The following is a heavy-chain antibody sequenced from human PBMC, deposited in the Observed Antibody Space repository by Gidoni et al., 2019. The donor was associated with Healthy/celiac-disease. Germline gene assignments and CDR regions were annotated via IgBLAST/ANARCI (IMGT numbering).Heavy chain of an antibody. CDR3: AKGGGEQWLVPYYFDY. J-gene: IGHJ4*02. V-gene: IGHV3-30*18. CDR2: ISYDGSNK. Sequence: QVQLVESGGGVVQPVRSLRLSCAASGFTFSSYGMHWVRQAPGKGLGWVAVISYDGSNKYYADSVEGRFTISRDNSKNTLYLQMNSLKAEDTAVYYCAKGGGEQWLVPYYFDYWGQGTLVTVSS. D-gene: IGHD6-19*01. CDR1: GFTFSSYG.